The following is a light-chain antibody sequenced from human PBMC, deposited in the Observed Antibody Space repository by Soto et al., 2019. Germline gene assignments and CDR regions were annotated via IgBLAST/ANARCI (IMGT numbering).Light chain of an antibody. Sequence: DIQMTQSPYTLSASVGDRVTITCMASQSVISRVAWYQQKPGKAPKLLIYAASTLQSGVPSRFSGSGSGTEFTLTISSLQPDDFATYYCQHYNSYSEAFGQGTKVDIK. J-gene: IGKJ1*01. CDR3: QHYNSYSEA. V-gene: IGKV1-5*01. CDR1: QSVISR. CDR2: AAS.